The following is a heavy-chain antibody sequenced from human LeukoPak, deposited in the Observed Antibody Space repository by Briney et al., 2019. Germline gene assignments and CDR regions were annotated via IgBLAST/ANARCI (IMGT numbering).Heavy chain of an antibody. CDR2: INPNSGGT. CDR1: GYTFTGYY. V-gene: IGHV1-2*02. J-gene: IGHJ5*02. Sequence: ASVKVSCKASGYTFTGYYMHWVRQAPGQGLGWMGWINPNSGGTNYAQKFQGRVTMTRDTSISTAYMELSRLRSDDTAVYYCARDLRYFDWSDKRDWFDPWGQGTLVTVSS. D-gene: IGHD3-9*01. CDR3: ARDLRYFDWSDKRDWFDP.